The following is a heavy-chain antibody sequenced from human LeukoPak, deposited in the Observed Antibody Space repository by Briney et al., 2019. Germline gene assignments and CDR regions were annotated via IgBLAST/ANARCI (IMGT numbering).Heavy chain of an antibody. D-gene: IGHD2-2*01. Sequence: PSQTLSLTCTVSGGSISSYYWSWIRQPPGKGLEWIGYIYYSGSTNYNPSLKSRVTISVDTSKNQFSLKLSSVTAADTAVYYCARGRQLFALVYYYYYMDVWGKGTTVTVSS. CDR1: GGSISSYY. CDR3: ARGRQLFALVYYYYYMDV. CDR2: IYYSGST. V-gene: IGHV4-59*12. J-gene: IGHJ6*03.